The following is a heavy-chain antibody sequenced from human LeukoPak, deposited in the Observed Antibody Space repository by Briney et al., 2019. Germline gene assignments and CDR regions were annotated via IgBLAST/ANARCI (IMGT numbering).Heavy chain of an antibody. CDR3: AKGIVVVVAATDAFDI. CDR2: ISGSGGST. J-gene: IGHJ3*02. Sequence: GGSLRLSCAASGFTFSSYAMSWVRQAPGKGLEWVSAISGSGGSTYYADSVKGRSTISRDSSKNTLYLQMNSLRAEDTAVYYCAKGIVVVVAATDAFDIWGQGTMVTVSS. D-gene: IGHD2-15*01. V-gene: IGHV3-23*01. CDR1: GFTFSSYA.